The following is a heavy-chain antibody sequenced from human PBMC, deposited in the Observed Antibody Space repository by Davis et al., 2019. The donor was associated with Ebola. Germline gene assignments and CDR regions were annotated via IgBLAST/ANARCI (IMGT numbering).Heavy chain of an antibody. V-gene: IGHV1-18*01. J-gene: IGHJ5*02. CDR1: GYTFTSYG. CDR2: ISAYNGNT. D-gene: IGHD1-26*01. CDR3: AREVGATTGWFDP. Sequence: ASVKVSCKASGYTFTSYGISWVRQAPGQGLEWMGWISAYNGNTNYAQKLQGRVTMTRDTSISTAYMELSRLRSDDTAVYYCAREVGATTGWFDPWGQGTLVTVSS.